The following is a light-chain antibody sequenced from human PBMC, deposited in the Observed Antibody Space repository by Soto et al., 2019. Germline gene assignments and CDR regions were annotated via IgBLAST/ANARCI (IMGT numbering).Light chain of an antibody. V-gene: IGLV2-14*01. CDR1: PSDDGGYDY. CDR2: EVT. CDR3: SSYSISTAYL. J-gene: IGLJ1*01. Sequence: AQTQPDTWFEPPRQSITNYRPGTPSDDGGYDYVSWYQLHTGKAPKLMIFEVTNRPSGVSYRFSGSKSGNTASLTISGLQAEDEADYFCSSYSISTAYLFGTGTKVTVL.